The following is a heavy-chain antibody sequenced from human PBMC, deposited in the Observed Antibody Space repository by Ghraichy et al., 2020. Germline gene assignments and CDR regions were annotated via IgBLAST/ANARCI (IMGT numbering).Heavy chain of an antibody. Sequence: SQTLSLTCAVYGGSFSGYYWSWIRQPPGKGLEWIGEINHSGSTNYNPSLKSRVTISVDTSKNQFSLKLSSVTAADTAVYYCARGGVGPYDYVWGSYRRNWFDPWGQGTLVTVSS. V-gene: IGHV4-34*01. D-gene: IGHD3-16*02. J-gene: IGHJ5*02. CDR1: GGSFSGYY. CDR2: INHSGST. CDR3: ARGGVGPYDYVWGSYRRNWFDP.